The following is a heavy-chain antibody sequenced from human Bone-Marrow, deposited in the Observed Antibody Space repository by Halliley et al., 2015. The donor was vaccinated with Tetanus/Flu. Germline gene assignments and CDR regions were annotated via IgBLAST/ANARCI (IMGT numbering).Heavy chain of an antibody. CDR3: ARTYSSGWHSPFDF. J-gene: IGHJ4*02. D-gene: IGHD6-19*01. V-gene: IGHV5-51*01. CDR2: IFPDDSDT. Sequence: VGLIFPDDSDTKYSPSFRGQATVSVDKSSRTAYLQWRSLKASDSALYYCARTYSSGWHSPFDFWGQGTLVTVSS.